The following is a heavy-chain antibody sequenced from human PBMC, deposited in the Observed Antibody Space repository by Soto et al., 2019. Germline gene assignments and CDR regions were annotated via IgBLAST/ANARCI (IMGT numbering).Heavy chain of an antibody. CDR3: ARAARITMVRGVWYFDY. CDR2: IKQDGSEK. V-gene: IGHV3-7*03. D-gene: IGHD3-10*01. CDR1: GFTFSSYW. J-gene: IGHJ4*02. Sequence: GSLRLSCAASGFTFSSYWMSWVRQAPGKGLEWVANIKQDGSEKYYVDSVKGRFTISRDNAKNSLYLQMNSLRAEDTAVYYCARAARITMVRGVWYFDYWGQGTLVTVSS.